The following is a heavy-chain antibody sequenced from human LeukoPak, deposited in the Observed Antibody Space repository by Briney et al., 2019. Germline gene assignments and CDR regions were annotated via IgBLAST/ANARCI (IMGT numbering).Heavy chain of an antibody. Sequence: SVKVSCKASGGTFSSYAISWVRQAPGQGLEWMGRIIPIFGIANYAQKFQGRVTITADKSTSTAYMELSSLRSEDTAVYYCATTYYYDSSDLYYWGQGTLVTVSS. V-gene: IGHV1-69*04. CDR1: GGTFSSYA. CDR3: ATTYYYDSSDLYY. D-gene: IGHD3-22*01. J-gene: IGHJ4*02. CDR2: IIPIFGIA.